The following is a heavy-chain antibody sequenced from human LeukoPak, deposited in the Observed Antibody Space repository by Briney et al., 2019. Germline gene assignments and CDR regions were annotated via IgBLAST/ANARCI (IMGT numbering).Heavy chain of an antibody. CDR1: GFTFSSYG. J-gene: IGHJ3*02. D-gene: IGHD2-21*02. V-gene: IGHV3-33*01. CDR2: IWYDGSNK. CDR3: ATSWGFGSDDDAFDI. Sequence: PGGSLRLSCAASGFTFSSYGMHWVRQAPGKGLEWVAVIWYDGSNKYYADSVKGRFTISRDNSKNTLYLQMNSLRAEDTAVYYCATSWGFGSDDDAFDIWGQGTMVTVSS.